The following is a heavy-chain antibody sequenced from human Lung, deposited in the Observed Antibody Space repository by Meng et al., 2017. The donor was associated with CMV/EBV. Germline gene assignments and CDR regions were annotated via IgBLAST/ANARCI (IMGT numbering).Heavy chain of an antibody. V-gene: IGHV1-69*05. CDR2: IIPIFGTA. D-gene: IGHD2-2*01. Sequence: ISWVRQAPGQGLDGMGGIIPIFGTANYAQKFQGRVTITTDESTSTAYMELSSLRSEDTAVYYCAGAQDIVVVPAAKGTDPYNWFDPWGQGTLVTVSS. J-gene: IGHJ5*02. CDR3: AGAQDIVVVPAAKGTDPYNWFDP.